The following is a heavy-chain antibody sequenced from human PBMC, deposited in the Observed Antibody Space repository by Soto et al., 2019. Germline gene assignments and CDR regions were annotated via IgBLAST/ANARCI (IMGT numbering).Heavy chain of an antibody. D-gene: IGHD3-10*01. V-gene: IGHV1-69*01. CDR3: ARVLPGPFREIGAFDI. J-gene: IGHJ3*02. CDR2: IIPILGTA. Sequence: QVQLVQSGAEVKKPGSSVKVSCKASGGTFSSYAISWVRQAPGQGLEWMGGIIPILGTANYAQKFQGRVTSTADESTSTAYMELSSLRSEDTAVYYCARVLPGPFREIGAFDIWGQGTMVTVSS. CDR1: GGTFSSYA.